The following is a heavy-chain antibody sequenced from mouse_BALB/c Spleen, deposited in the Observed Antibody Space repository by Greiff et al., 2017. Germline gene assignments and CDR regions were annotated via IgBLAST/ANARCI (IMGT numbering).Heavy chain of an antibody. J-gene: IGHJ4*01. V-gene: IGHV1S56*01. Sequence: QVQLQQSGPELVKPGASVRISCKASGYTFTSYYIHWVKQRPGQGLEWIGWIYPGNVNTKYNEKFKGKATLTADKSSSTAYMQLSSLTSEDSAVYFCADYYGPIYAMDYWGQGTSVTVSS. CDR1: GYTFTSYY. D-gene: IGHD1-2*01. CDR2: IYPGNVNT. CDR3: ADYYGPIYAMDY.